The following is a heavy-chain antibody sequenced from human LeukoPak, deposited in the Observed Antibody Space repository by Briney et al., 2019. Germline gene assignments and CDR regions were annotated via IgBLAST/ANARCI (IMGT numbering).Heavy chain of an antibody. CDR2: IKQDGSEK. J-gene: IGHJ3*02. CDR3: ARVGSYYDFWTTRNDAFDI. CDR1: GFTFSSYW. V-gene: IGHV3-7*01. D-gene: IGHD3-3*01. Sequence: PGGSLRLSCAASGFTFSSYWMSWVRQAPGKGLEWVAKIKQDGSEKYYVDSVKGRFTISRDNAKNSLYLQMNSLRAEDTAVYYCARVGSYYDFWTTRNDAFDIWGQGTMVTVSS.